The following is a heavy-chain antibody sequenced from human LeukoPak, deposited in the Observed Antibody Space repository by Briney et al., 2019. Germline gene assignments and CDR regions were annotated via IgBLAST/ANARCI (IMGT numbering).Heavy chain of an antibody. CDR1: GYSFNMYG. CDR3: ARGPAGRNGEVDY. CDR2: ISVYNGNT. Sequence: ASVKVSCKASGYSFNMYGISWVRQAPGQGLEWMGWISVYNGNTSSAQKVQGRIKMATDTSTSTAYMELRSLRSDDTAVYYCARGPAGRNGEVDYWGQGTLVTVSS. V-gene: IGHV1-18*01. D-gene: IGHD4-17*01. J-gene: IGHJ4*02.